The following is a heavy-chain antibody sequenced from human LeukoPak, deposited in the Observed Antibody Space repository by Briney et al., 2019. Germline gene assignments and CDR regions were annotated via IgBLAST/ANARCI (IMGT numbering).Heavy chain of an antibody. CDR3: ARRGPHLDAFDI. CDR1: GFTFSDYY. V-gene: IGHV3-11*01. D-gene: IGHD3-16*01. Sequence: GGPLRLSCAASGFTFSDYYMSWIPQAPGKGLEWVSYISSNGSTIYYADSVKGRFTIPRDNAKNSLYLKMNSLRAEDTAVYYCARRGPHLDAFDIWGQGTMVTVSS. CDR2: ISSNGSTI. J-gene: IGHJ3*02.